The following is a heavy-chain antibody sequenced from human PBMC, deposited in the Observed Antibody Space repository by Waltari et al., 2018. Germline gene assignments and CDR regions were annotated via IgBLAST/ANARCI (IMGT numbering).Heavy chain of an antibody. J-gene: IGHJ4*02. D-gene: IGHD6-13*01. CDR2: IKQGGTEK. V-gene: IGHV3-7*01. Sequence: EVQLVESGGGLVQPGGSLRLSCAASGLTFSSYWMSWVRQAPGKGLEGVANIKQGGTEKYYMDSVKGRFSISRDDAKNSLYLQMDSLRAEDTAVYYCARGAAGPHYFDYWGQGTLVTVSS. CDR1: GLTFSSYW. CDR3: ARGAAGPHYFDY.